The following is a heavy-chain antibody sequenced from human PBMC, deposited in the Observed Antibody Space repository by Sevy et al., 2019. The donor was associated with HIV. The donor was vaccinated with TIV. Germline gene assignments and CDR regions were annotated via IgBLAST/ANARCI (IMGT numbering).Heavy chain of an antibody. CDR3: ARGPRKYYDSSVYYYPPSY. D-gene: IGHD3-22*01. V-gene: IGHV1-18*01. Sequence: ASVKVSCEASGYTFTSYGIIWVRQAPGQGLEWMGWISAYNGNTNYAQRLQGRVTMTTDTSTSTAYMELTSLRSDDTAVYYCARGPRKYYDSSVYYYPPSYWGQGTLVTVSS. J-gene: IGHJ4*02. CDR1: GYTFTSYG. CDR2: ISAYNGNT.